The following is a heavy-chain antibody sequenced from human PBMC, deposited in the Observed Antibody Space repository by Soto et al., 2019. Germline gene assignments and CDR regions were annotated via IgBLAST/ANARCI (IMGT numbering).Heavy chain of an antibody. D-gene: IGHD3-3*01. CDR1: GFTFSSYA. CDR3: ARALRLLELLDFDP. J-gene: IGHJ5*02. Sequence: QVQLVESGGGVVQPGRSLRLSCAASGFTFSSYAMHWVRQAPGKGLEWVAVISYDGSNKYYADSVKGRFTISRDNSKNTLYLQMNSLRAEDTAVYYCARALRLLELLDFDPWGQGTLVTVSS. CDR2: ISYDGSNK. V-gene: IGHV3-30-3*01.